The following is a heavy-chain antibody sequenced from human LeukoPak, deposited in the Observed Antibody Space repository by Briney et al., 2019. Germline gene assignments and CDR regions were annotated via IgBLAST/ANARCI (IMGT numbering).Heavy chain of an antibody. V-gene: IGHV3-48*03. D-gene: IGHD6-13*01. CDR3: ARGDYSSSWYFQRGNWFDP. J-gene: IGHJ5*02. CDR2: ISSSGTTI. Sequence: PGGSLRLSCAASGFTFSSFEMNWVRQAPGKGLEWVSYISSSGTTIYYADSVKGRFTISRDSAKNSLYLQMNSLRAEDTAVYYCARGDYSSSWYFQRGNWFDPWGQGTLVTVSS. CDR1: GFTFSSFE.